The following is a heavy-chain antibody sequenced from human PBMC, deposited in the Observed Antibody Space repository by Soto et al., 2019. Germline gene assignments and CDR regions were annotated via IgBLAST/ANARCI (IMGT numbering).Heavy chain of an antibody. CDR3: ARGGRIVDTGIGYYYYHAMDV. CDR2: FNPTGDTA. D-gene: IGHD5-18*01. V-gene: IGHV1-46*01. CDR1: GYTFTSYY. Sequence: ALVKVSYKASGYTFTSYYIHWVRQAPGQGLEWMGIFNPTGDTASYAQKLQGRVTMTRDTSTGTAYMELGSLRSEDTAVYYCARGGRIVDTGIGYYYYHAMDVWGQGTTVTVSS. J-gene: IGHJ6*02.